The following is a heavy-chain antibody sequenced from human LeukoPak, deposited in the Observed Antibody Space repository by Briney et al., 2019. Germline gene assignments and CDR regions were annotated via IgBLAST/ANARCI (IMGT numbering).Heavy chain of an antibody. Sequence: PSETLSLTCAVSGYSISSGYYWGWIRQPPGKGLEWIGSIYHSGSTYYNPSLKSRVTISVGTSKNQFSLKLSSVTAADTAVYYCARDYDSSGYSVGYWGQGTLVTVSS. CDR1: GYSISSGYY. J-gene: IGHJ4*02. V-gene: IGHV4-38-2*02. CDR3: ARDYDSSGYSVGY. CDR2: IYHSGST. D-gene: IGHD3-22*01.